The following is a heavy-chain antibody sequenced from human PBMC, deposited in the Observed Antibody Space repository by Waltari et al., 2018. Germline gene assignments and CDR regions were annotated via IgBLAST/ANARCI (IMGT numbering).Heavy chain of an antibody. Sequence: EVQLVESGGGLVQPGGSLRLSCAASGFNFSNYEMNWVRQVPGKGLEWVCYIRPMGTTTHSANSVEGRFTGSRDNAKNSLYLQMNSLRADDTAVYYCARIGVDFWSGHYYYYYEMDVWGQGTTVTVSS. V-gene: IGHV3-48*03. CDR1: GFNFSNYE. J-gene: IGHJ6*02. CDR3: ARIGVDFWSGHYYYYYEMDV. D-gene: IGHD3-3*01. CDR2: IRPMGTTT.